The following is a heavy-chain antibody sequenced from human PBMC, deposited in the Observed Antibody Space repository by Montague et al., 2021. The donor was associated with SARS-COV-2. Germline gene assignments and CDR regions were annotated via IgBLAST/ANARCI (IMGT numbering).Heavy chain of an antibody. V-gene: IGHV4-39*02. J-gene: IGHJ4*02. CDR1: GGSISTYYY. Sequence: SDTLSLTCTVSGGSISTYYYGGWIRQPPGKGLEWIGSIYYGGSTYYNPSLKSRVTISVDTSMNHFSLKLSSVTAADTAVYYCARDQGVYCSGGSCYNFDYWGQGTLVTVSS. CDR2: IYYGGST. CDR3: ARDQGVYCSGGSCYNFDY. D-gene: IGHD2-15*01.